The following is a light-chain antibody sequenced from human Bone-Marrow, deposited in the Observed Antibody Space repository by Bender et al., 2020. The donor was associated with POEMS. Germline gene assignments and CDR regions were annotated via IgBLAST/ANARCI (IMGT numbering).Light chain of an antibody. J-gene: IGLJ3*02. CDR2: EVT. CDR3: SSYAGSSNWL. CDR1: GSDIGSYSL. Sequence: QSALTQPASVSGTPGQSITISCTGTGSDIGSYSLVSWYQQHPGKAPKLIIYEVTKRPSGVPDRFSASKSGNTASLTVSGLQAEDEAHYYCSSYAGSSNWLFGGGTKLTVL. V-gene: IGLV2-14*02.